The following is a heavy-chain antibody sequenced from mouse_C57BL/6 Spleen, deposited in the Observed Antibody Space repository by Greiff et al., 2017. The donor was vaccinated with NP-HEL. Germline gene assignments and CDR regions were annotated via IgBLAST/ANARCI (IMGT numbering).Heavy chain of an antibody. CDR3: ARLRDGFAY. V-gene: IGHV1-18*01. CDR1: GYTFTDYN. D-gene: IGHD3-3*01. J-gene: IGHJ3*01. Sequence: VQLQQSGPELVKPGASVKIPCKASGYTFTDYNMDWVKQSHGKSLEWIGDITPNNGGTIYNQKFKGKATLTVDKSSSTAYMELRSLTSEDTAVYYCARLRDGFAYWGQGTLVTVSA. CDR2: ITPNNGGT.